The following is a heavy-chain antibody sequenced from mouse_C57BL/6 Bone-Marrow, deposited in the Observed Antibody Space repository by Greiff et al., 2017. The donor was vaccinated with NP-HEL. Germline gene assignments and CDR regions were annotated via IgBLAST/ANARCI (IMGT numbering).Heavy chain of an antibody. Sequence: QVQLQQSGAELVRPGSSVKLSCKASGYTFTSYWMHWVKQRPIQGLEWIGNIDPSDSETHYNQKFKDKATLTVDKSSSTAYMQLSSLTSEDSAVYYCARSGNYGLFAYWGQGTLVTVSA. V-gene: IGHV1-52*01. CDR1: GYTFTSYW. CDR2: IDPSDSET. CDR3: ARSGNYGLFAY. D-gene: IGHD2-1*01. J-gene: IGHJ3*01.